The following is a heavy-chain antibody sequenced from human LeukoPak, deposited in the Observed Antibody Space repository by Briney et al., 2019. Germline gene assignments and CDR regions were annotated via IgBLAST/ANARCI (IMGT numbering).Heavy chain of an antibody. J-gene: IGHJ4*02. CDR2: ISGSGGST. CDR3: AKTLGDDFWSGYHDIRGALGY. Sequence: GGSLRLSCAASGFTFSSYAMSWVRQAPGKGLEWVSAISGSGGSTYYADSVKGRFTISRDNSKNTLYLQMNSLRAEDTAVYYCAKTLGDDFWSGYHDIRGALGYWGQGTLVTVSS. CDR1: GFTFSSYA. D-gene: IGHD3-3*01. V-gene: IGHV3-23*01.